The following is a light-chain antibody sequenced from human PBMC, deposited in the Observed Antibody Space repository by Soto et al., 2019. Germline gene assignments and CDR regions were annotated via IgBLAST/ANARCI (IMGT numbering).Light chain of an antibody. CDR3: QQYYSSPWT. J-gene: IGKJ1*01. CDR1: QSVLYNANNKNY. Sequence: DTVMTQSPDSLAVSLGERATINCKSSQSVLYNANNKNYLAWYQQKPGQPPNLLIYWASTRESGVPDRFSGSGSGTEFTLTISSLQAEDVAVYYCQQYYSSPWTFGQGTKGEIK. V-gene: IGKV4-1*01. CDR2: WAS.